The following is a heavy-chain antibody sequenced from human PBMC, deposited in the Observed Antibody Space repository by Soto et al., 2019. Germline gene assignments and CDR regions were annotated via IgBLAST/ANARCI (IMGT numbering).Heavy chain of an antibody. V-gene: IGHV3-48*04. D-gene: IGHD6-25*01. Sequence: EVQLVGSGGGLIQPGGSLRLSCAASGFSFNTYAMNWVRQAPGKGLEWISYISSSSSRIYYADSVKGRFTLSRDNAKNSLYLQMNGLRAEDTAVYYCASDPGIAAAGMDYWGQGTLVTVSS. CDR3: ASDPGIAAAGMDY. CDR2: ISSSSSRI. J-gene: IGHJ4*02. CDR1: GFSFNTYA.